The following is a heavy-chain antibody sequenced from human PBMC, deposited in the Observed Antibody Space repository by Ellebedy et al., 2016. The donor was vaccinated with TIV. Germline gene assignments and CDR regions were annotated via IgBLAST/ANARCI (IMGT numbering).Heavy chain of an antibody. CDR3: ARVPGSFSLNWFDP. J-gene: IGHJ5*02. V-gene: IGHV3-48*02. D-gene: IGHD3-10*01. CDR2: ISSSSSTI. Sequence: GGSLRLSXAASGFTFSSYSMNWVRQAPGKGLEWVSYISSSSSTIYYADSVKGRFTISRDNAKNSLYLQMNSLRDEDTAVYYCARVPGSFSLNWFDPWGQGTLFTVSS. CDR1: GFTFSSYS.